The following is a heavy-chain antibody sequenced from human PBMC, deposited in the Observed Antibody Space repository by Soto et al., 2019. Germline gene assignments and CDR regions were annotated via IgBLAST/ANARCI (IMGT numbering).Heavy chain of an antibody. CDR3: ARNKRYSSSWYWFWFDP. CDR2: IIPIFGTA. J-gene: IGHJ5*02. D-gene: IGHD6-13*01. CDR1: GGTFSSYA. Sequence: ASVKVSCKASGGTFSSYAISWVRQAPGQGLEWMGGIIPIFGTANYAQKFQGRVTITADESTSAAYMELSSLRSEDTAVYYCARNKRYSSSWYWFWFDPWGQGTLVTVSS. V-gene: IGHV1-69*13.